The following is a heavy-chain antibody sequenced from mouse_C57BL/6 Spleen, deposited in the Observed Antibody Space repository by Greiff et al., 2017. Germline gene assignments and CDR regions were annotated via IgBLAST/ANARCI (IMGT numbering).Heavy chain of an antibody. CDR3: ARCDYDGRGYAMDY. CDR2: INPNNGGT. CDR1: GYTFTDYN. D-gene: IGHD2-4*01. Sequence: EVQLQQSGPELVKPGASVKIPCKASGYTFTDYNMDWVKQSHGKSLEWIGDINPNNGGTIYNQKFKGKATLTVDKSSSTAYMELRSLTSEDTAVYYCARCDYDGRGYAMDYWGQGTSVTVSS. J-gene: IGHJ4*01. V-gene: IGHV1-18*01.